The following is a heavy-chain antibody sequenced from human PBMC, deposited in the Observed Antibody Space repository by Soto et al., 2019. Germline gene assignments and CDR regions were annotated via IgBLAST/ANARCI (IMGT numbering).Heavy chain of an antibody. J-gene: IGHJ3*02. CDR2: ISGSGGST. CDR3: AKDGGRGYDAFDI. Sequence: EVQLLESGGGLVQPGGSLRLSWAASGFTFSSYAMSWVRQAQGKGLEWISAISGSGGSTYYADSVKGRFTISRDNSKNTLSLQMSSLRGEDTAVYYCAKDGGRGYDAFDIWGQGTMVTVS. V-gene: IGHV3-23*01. D-gene: IGHD3-16*01. CDR1: GFTFSSYA.